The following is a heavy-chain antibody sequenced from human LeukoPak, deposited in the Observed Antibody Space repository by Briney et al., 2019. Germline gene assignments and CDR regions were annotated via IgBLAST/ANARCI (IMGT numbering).Heavy chain of an antibody. D-gene: IGHD5-24*01. CDR3: ARAEEMVTITGYYYYYMDV. CDR2: INPNSGGT. V-gene: IGHV1-2*02. Sequence: ASVKVSCNASGYTFTGYYMHWVRQAPGQGLEWMGWINPNSGGTNYAQKFQGRVTMTRDTSISAAYMELSRLRSDDTAVYYCARAEEMVTITGYYYYYMDVWGKGTTVTVSS. J-gene: IGHJ6*03. CDR1: GYTFTGYY.